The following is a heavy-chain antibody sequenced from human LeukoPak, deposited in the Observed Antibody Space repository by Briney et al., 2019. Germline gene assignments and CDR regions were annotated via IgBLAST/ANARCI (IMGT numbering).Heavy chain of an antibody. Sequence: GGSLRLSCAASGFTFDDYAMHWVRQAPGKGLEWVSLISGDGGSTYYADSVKGRFTISRDNSKNSLYLQMNSLRTEDTALYYCAKDTSSMVRGVIRYYYYYGMGVWGQGTTVTVSS. CDR1: GFTFDDYA. D-gene: IGHD3-10*01. J-gene: IGHJ6*02. V-gene: IGHV3-43*02. CDR2: ISGDGGST. CDR3: AKDTSSMVRGVIRYYYYYGMGV.